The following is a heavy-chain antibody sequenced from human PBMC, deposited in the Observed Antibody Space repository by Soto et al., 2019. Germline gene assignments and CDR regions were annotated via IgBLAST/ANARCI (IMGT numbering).Heavy chain of an antibody. J-gene: IGHJ4*02. CDR1: GFRFSTYG. Sequence: QVQLVESGGGVVQPGRSLRLSCGASGFRFSTYGMHWVRQAPGKGLEWVAVIWYDGTNKKYADSVKGRFTISRDNSKSTLYLQMNTLRAEDTGVYYCARTDCDSSTCPSDLVGATTMDYWGQGTPVTVSS. CDR2: IWYDGTNK. D-gene: IGHD1-26*01. CDR3: ARTDCDSSTCPSDLVGATTMDY. V-gene: IGHV3-33*01.